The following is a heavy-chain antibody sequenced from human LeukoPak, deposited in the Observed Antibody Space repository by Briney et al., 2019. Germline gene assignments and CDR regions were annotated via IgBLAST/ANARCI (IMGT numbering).Heavy chain of an antibody. J-gene: IGHJ4*02. CDR3: ARGLLWFGESGPRFDY. CDR1: GGSISSYY. D-gene: IGHD3-10*01. Sequence: PSETLSLTCTVSGGSISSYYWSWIRQPPGKGLEWIGYIYYSGSTNYNPSLKSRVTISVDTSKNQFSLKLSSVTAADTAVYHCARGLLWFGESGPRFDYWGQGTLVTVSS. CDR2: IYYSGST. V-gene: IGHV4-59*01.